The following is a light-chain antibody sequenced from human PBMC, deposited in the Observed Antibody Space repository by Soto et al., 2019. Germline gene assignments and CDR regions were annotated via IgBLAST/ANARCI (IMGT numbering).Light chain of an antibody. Sequence: EVVITQSPASLSVSPGERATLSCRASQSVGKKLAWYQQKPGQAPRLLFYGASNRATGVPARFGGSGSGTEFTLTISSLQSEDFAVYSCQQYDNWPPTFGGGTKVDIK. CDR2: GAS. CDR1: QSVGKK. CDR3: QQYDNWPPT. J-gene: IGKJ4*01. V-gene: IGKV3-15*01.